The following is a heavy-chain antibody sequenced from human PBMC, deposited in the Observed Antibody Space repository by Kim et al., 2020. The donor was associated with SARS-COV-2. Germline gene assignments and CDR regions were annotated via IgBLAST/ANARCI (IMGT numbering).Heavy chain of an antibody. D-gene: IGHD3-3*01. CDR2: INPNSGGT. CDR3: ARDITIFGVVIKSWFDP. Sequence: ASVKVSCKASGYTFTGYYMHWVRQAPGQGLEWMGWINPNSGGTNYAQKFQGRVTMTRDTSISTAYMELSRLRSDDTAVYDCARDITIFGVVIKSWFDPWGRGSLVTVSS. J-gene: IGHJ5*02. V-gene: IGHV1-2*02. CDR1: GYTFTGYY.